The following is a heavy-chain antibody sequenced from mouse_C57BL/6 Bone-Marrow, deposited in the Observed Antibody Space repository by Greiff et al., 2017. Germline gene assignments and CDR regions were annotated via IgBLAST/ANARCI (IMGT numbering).Heavy chain of an antibody. D-gene: IGHD6-1*01. CDR2: INPNNGGT. Sequence: EVQLQQSGPELVKPGASVKISCKASGYTFTDYYMNWVKQSHGKSLEWIGDINPNNGGTSYNQKFKGKATLTVDKSSSTAYMELRSLTSEDSAVYYCERASQYYFDYWGQGTTLTVAS. CDR3: ERASQYYFDY. V-gene: IGHV1-26*01. CDR1: GYTFTDYY. J-gene: IGHJ2*01.